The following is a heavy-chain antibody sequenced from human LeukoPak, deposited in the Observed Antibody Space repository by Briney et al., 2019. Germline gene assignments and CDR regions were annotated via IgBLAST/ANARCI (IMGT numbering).Heavy chain of an antibody. CDR1: GGSISSGGYY. CDR3: ARGRIAAAVIR. J-gene: IGHJ4*02. Sequence: SETLSLTCTVSGGSISSGGYYWSWIRQPPGKGLEWIGYIYHSGSTYYNPSLKSRVTISVDRSKNQFSLKLSSVTAADTAVYYCARGRIAAAVIRWGQGTLVTVSS. V-gene: IGHV4-30-2*01. D-gene: IGHD6-13*01. CDR2: IYHSGST.